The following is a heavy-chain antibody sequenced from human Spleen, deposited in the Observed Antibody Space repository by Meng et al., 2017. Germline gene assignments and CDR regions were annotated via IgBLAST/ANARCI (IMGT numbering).Heavy chain of an antibody. CDR2: MEQNESKK. J-gene: IGHJ4*02. Sequence: GESLKISCAASGFTFNNYWMSWVRQAPGKGLEWAANMEQNESKKGSKKNYVDSVKGRFIISRDNAKNSLYLDMNSLRVEDTAVYYCARDFSGRYCSGGSCYGNYWGQGTLVTVSS. CDR3: ARDFSGRYCSGGSCYGNY. V-gene: IGHV3-7*01. CDR1: GFTFNNYW. D-gene: IGHD2-15*01.